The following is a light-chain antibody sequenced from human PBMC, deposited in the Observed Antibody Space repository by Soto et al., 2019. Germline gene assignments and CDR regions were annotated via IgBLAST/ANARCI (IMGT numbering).Light chain of an antibody. CDR2: DAS. V-gene: IGKV3-11*01. Sequence: EIVLTQSPATLSLSPGERATLSCRASQSVRSNLAWYQQKPGQAPRLLIYDASKRATGIPARFSGSGSGTVFPLTSSMLSQEYFAFYCCQHSSKCPYTFGGGTKVEIK. J-gene: IGKJ4*01. CDR3: QHSSKCPYT. CDR1: QSVRSN.